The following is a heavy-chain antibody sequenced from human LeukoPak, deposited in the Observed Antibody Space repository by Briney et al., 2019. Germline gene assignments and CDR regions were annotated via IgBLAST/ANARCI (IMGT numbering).Heavy chain of an antibody. Sequence: SETLSLTCAVSGGSISSGGYSWSWIRQPPGKGLEWIGYISYSGSTYYNPSLKSRVSISVHTSKNQFSLRLSSVTAADTAVYYCARGDYYYGSGSYETWGQGTLVTVSS. CDR1: GGSISSGGYS. J-gene: IGHJ5*02. D-gene: IGHD3-10*01. V-gene: IGHV4-30-4*07. CDR3: ARGDYYYGSGSYET. CDR2: ISYSGST.